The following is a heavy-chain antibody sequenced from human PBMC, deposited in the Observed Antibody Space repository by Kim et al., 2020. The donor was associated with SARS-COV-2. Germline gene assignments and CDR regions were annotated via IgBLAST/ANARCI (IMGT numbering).Heavy chain of an antibody. CDR3: ASGYSYDDFDY. Sequence: SETLSLTCTVSGGSVSSGSYYWSWIRQPPGKGLEWIGYIYYSGSTNYNPSLKSRVTISVDTSKNQFSLKLSSVTAADTAVYYCASGYSYDDFDYWGQGTLVTVSS. CDR2: IYYSGST. V-gene: IGHV4-61*01. J-gene: IGHJ4*02. CDR1: GGSVSSGSYY. D-gene: IGHD5-18*01.